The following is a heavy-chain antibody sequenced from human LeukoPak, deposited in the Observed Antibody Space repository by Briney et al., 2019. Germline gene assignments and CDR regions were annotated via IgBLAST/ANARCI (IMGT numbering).Heavy chain of an antibody. CDR1: GGSISSGSYY. Sequence: KPSQTLSLTCTVSGGSISSGSYYLSWIRQPAGKGLEWVGRIYTSGSTTYNPSLKSRVTISVDTSKNQFSLRLSSVTAADTAVYYCARGSQYSSSFMIDPWGQGTLVTVSS. J-gene: IGHJ5*02. CDR3: ARGSQYSSSFMIDP. D-gene: IGHD6-13*01. V-gene: IGHV4-61*02. CDR2: IYTSGST.